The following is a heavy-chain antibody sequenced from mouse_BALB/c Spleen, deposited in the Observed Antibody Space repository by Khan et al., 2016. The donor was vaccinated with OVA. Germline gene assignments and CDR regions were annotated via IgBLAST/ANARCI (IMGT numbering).Heavy chain of an antibody. Sequence: VQLVESGPGLVAPSQSLSITRTVSGFSLTSNGVSWVRQPPGKGLEWLGVIWGDGSINYHSVLKSRLSISKDNSKSQVFLKLNSLQTDDTATYYCVKLRVFYFDYWGQGTTLTVSS. CDR3: VKLRVFYFDY. CDR1: GFSLTSNG. J-gene: IGHJ2*01. CDR2: IWGDGSI. V-gene: IGHV2-3*01.